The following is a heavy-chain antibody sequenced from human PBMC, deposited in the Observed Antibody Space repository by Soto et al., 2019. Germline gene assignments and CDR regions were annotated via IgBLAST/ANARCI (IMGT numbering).Heavy chain of an antibody. V-gene: IGHV4-31*03. CDR3: ARVDDAFHF. CDR1: GGSITSGGYY. Sequence: SETLSLTCTVSGGSITSGGYYWSWIRQHPGKGLEWIGYIFDTGDTYYNPSLKSRVNISVDTSKNQFSLNLNSVTAADTAVYYCARVDDAFHFWGQGKLVTVSS. J-gene: IGHJ3*01. CDR2: IFDTGDT.